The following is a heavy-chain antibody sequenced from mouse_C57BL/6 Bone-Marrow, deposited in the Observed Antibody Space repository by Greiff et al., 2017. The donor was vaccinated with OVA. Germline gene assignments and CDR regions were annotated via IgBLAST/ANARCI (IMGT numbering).Heavy chain of an antibody. Sequence: EVQLVESGGGLVKPGGSLKLSCAASGFTFSSYAMSWVRQTPEKRLEWVATISAGGSYTYYPDNVKGRFTISRDNAKNNLYLQMGHLKSEDTAMYDCARVDWDPFDYWGQGTTLTVSS. CDR3: ARVDWDPFDY. CDR2: ISAGGSYT. J-gene: IGHJ2*01. D-gene: IGHD4-1*01. V-gene: IGHV5-4*01. CDR1: GFTFSSYA.